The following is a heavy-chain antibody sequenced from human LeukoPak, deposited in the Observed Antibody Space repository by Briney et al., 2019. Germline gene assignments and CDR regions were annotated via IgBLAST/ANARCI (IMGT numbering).Heavy chain of an antibody. Sequence: PSETLSLTCIVSGYSINTGHYWGWIRQPPGKGLEWIGSIFHTGSTYYNPSLKGRFTISVDTSNNQFSLKLSSVTAADTAVYYCARSGGSGSPFDSWGQGTLVTVSS. CDR2: IFHTGST. V-gene: IGHV4-38-2*02. CDR1: GYSINTGHY. CDR3: ARSGGSGSPFDS. D-gene: IGHD3-10*01. J-gene: IGHJ4*02.